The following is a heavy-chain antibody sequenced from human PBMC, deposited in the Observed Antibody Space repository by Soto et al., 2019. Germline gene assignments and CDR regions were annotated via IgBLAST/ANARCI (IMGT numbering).Heavy chain of an antibody. J-gene: IGHJ4*02. CDR3: AREGRTDYDFWSGYYY. D-gene: IGHD3-3*01. CDR2: IYYSGST. CDR1: GGSISSGDYY. Sequence: QVQLQESGPGLVKPSQTLSLTCTVSGGSISSGDYYWSWIRQPPGKGLEWIGYIYYSGSTYYNPSLKSRVTMSVDTSKNQFSLKLSSVTAADTAVYYCAREGRTDYDFWSGYYYWGQGTLVTVSS. V-gene: IGHV4-30-4*01.